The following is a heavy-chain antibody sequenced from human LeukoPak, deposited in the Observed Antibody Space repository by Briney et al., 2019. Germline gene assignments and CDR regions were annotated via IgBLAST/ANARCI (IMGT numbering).Heavy chain of an antibody. CDR3: ARDRSRAYYDSSGYYWDAFDI. CDR2: ISSSSSYI. J-gene: IGHJ3*02. D-gene: IGHD3-22*01. CDR1: GFTFSSYS. Sequence: GGSLRLSCGASGFTFSSYSMNWVRQAPGKGLEWVSSISSSSSYIYYADSVNGRFTISRDNAKNSLYLQMNSLRAEDTAVYYCARDRSRAYYDSSGYYWDAFDIWGQGTMVTVSS. V-gene: IGHV3-21*01.